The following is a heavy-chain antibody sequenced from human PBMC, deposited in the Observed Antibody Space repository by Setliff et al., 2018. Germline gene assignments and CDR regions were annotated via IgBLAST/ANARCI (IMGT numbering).Heavy chain of an antibody. CDR1: GGSVSTFY. CDR2: IFTSGST. CDR3: ARSTTFDLHLGY. D-gene: IGHD3-9*01. V-gene: IGHV4-4*09. J-gene: IGHJ4*02. Sequence: SETLSLTCRVSGGSVSTFYWTWIRQPPGKGLEWIGYIFTSGSTQYNPSLKSRATISRDTSSNQFSLKLFSVTAADTAVYYCARSTTFDLHLGYWGQGVLVTVSS.